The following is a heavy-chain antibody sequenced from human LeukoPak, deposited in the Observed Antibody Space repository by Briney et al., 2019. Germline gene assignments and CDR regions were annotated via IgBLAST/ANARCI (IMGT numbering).Heavy chain of an antibody. CDR3: AGGRYDFWSGCDFDY. Sequence: ASVKVSCKASGYTFTGYYMHWVRQAPGQGLEWMGWINPNSGGTNYAQKFQGRVTMTRDTSISTAYMELSRLRSDDTAVYYCAGGRYDFWSGCDFDYWGQGTLVTVSS. V-gene: IGHV1-2*02. CDR1: GYTFTGYY. J-gene: IGHJ4*02. D-gene: IGHD3-3*01. CDR2: INPNSGGT.